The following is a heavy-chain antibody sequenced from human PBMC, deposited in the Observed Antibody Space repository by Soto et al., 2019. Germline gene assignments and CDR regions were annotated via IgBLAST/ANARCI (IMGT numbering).Heavy chain of an antibody. V-gene: IGHV2-5*02. Sequence: QITLNESGPTLVKPTQTLTLTCTFSGFSFISSGAGVGWIRQTPGKALEWLALIYWDDDKRYNPSLENRLTITKDKDPSKKQVVLTLTDVDPADTATYYCAHRQRVIRYFDLGYFDYWDQGALVTVSS. CDR2: IYWDDDK. CDR1: GFSFISSGAG. CDR3: AHRQRVIRYFDLGYFDY. J-gene: IGHJ4*02. D-gene: IGHD3-9*01.